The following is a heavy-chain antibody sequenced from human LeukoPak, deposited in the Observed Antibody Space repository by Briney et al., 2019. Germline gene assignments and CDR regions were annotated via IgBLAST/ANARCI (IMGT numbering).Heavy chain of an antibody. V-gene: IGHV3-30*02. CDR3: ASQGALWFGELLSDYYYYGMDV. J-gene: IGHJ6*02. D-gene: IGHD3-10*01. CDR1: GFTFSSYG. CDR2: IRYDGSNK. Sequence: PGGPLRLSCAASGFTFSSYGMHWVRQAPGKGLEWVAFIRYDGSNKYYADSVKGRFTISRDNSKNTLYLQMNSLRAEDTAVYYCASQGALWFGELLSDYYYYGMDVWGQGTTVTVSS.